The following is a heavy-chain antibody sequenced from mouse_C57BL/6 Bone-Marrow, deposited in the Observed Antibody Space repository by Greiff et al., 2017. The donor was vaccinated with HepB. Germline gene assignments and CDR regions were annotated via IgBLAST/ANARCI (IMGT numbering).Heavy chain of an antibody. CDR1: GYTFTDYY. Sequence: QVQLKESGAELVRPGASVKLSCKASGYTFTDYYINWVKQRPGQGLEWIARIYPGSGNTYYNEKFKGKATLTAEKSSSTAYMQLSSLTSEDSAVYFCAIYYYGSPFAYWGQGTLVTVSA. CDR3: AIYYYGSPFAY. CDR2: IYPGSGNT. J-gene: IGHJ3*01. V-gene: IGHV1-76*01. D-gene: IGHD1-1*01.